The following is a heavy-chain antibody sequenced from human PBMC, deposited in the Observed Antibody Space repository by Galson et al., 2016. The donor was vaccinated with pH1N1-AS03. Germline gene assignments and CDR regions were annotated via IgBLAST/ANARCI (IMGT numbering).Heavy chain of an antibody. Sequence: QSGAEVKKPGESLKISCKGSGDSFNTYWIAWVRQMPGKGLEWMGIIYPGDSATRYSPSSPGHVTISADASISTAYLQWSSLKASDTAINSCARRGHCTGIRCDDLDSWGQGTMVTVSS. CDR2: IYPGDSAT. J-gene: IGHJ4*02. CDR3: ARRGHCTGIRCDDLDS. V-gene: IGHV5-51*03. D-gene: IGHD2-8*02. CDR1: GDSFNTYW.